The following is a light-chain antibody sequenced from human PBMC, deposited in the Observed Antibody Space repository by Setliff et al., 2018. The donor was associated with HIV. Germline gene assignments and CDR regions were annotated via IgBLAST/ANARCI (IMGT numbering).Light chain of an antibody. Sequence: EVVMTQSPATLSVSPGERAILSCRASQSVSSNLAWYQQKPGQAPRLLIYGASTRATGIPAGFSGSGSGREFTLTISSLQSEDFAVYYCQQYYNWPPWTFGQGTKVDIK. CDR3: QQYYNWPPWT. V-gene: IGKV3-15*01. J-gene: IGKJ1*01. CDR1: QSVSSN. CDR2: GAS.